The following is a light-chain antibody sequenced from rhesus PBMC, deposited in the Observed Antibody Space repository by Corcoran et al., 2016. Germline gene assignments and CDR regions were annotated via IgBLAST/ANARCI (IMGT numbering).Light chain of an antibody. CDR3: QQYNNWKLT. CDR2: GAS. Sequence: EIVMTQSPATLSLSPGERATLSCRASQSVSSYVAWYQQKPEQAPRLLICGASSRATGIPDRFSGSGSGTDFTLIISSLEPEDVGVYYCQQYNNWKLTFGGGTKVELK. J-gene: IGKJ4*01. V-gene: IGKV3S9*01. CDR1: QSVSSY.